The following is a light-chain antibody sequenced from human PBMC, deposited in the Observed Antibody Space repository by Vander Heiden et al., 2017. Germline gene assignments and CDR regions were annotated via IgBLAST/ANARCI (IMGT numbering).Light chain of an antibody. CDR1: ALPKKY. J-gene: IGLJ3*02. CDR2: EDN. V-gene: IGLV3-10*01. CDR3: YSTDSGGYQRV. Sequence: SYELTQPPSVSVSPGQTARITCSGDALPKKYAFGYQQKSGQAPVLVIYEDNKRPAGIPERFSGSSSGTMATLTISGAQAEDEADYYCYSTDSGGYQRVFGGGTKLTVL.